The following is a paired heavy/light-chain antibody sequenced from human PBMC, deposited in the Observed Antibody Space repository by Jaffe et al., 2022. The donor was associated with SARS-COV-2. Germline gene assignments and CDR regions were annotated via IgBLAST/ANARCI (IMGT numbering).Heavy chain of an antibody. CDR3: ARRGGKGIDY. D-gene: IGHD2-15*01. CDR1: GDAISSTTYY. Sequence: QLQLQESGPGLVKPSETLSLTCTVSGDAISSTTYYWGWIRQPPGKGLEWIGSFYYRNRYYNPSLKSRVTISVDTSKNQFSLGLNSVTAADTAVYYCARRGGKGIDYWGQGTLVTVSS. V-gene: IGHV4-39*01. J-gene: IGHJ4*02. CDR2: FYYRNR.
Light chain of an antibody. J-gene: IGLJ1*01. CDR1: ISNIGNND. V-gene: IGLV1-51*02. Sequence: QSVLTQPPSVSAAPGQKVTISCSGGISNIGNNDVSWYQQLPGTAPKLLIYENNKRPSGIPDRFSGSKSGTSATLGITGLQTGDEADYYCGTWESRLNAYVFGTGTKVTVL. CDR2: ENN. CDR3: GTWESRLNAYV.